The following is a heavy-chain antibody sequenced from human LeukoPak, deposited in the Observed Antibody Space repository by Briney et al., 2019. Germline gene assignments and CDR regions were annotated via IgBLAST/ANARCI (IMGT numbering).Heavy chain of an antibody. CDR2: INPGGGST. CDR1: GYTFTSYY. J-gene: IGHJ4*02. V-gene: IGHV1-46*01. D-gene: IGHD4-17*01. CDR3: ARDLKDDYGAY. Sequence: GASVKVSCKASGYTFTSYYMHWVRQAPGQGLEWMGIINPGGGSTSYAQKFQGRVTMTRDMSTSTVYMELSSLRSEDTAVYYCARDLKDDYGAYWGQGTLVTVSS.